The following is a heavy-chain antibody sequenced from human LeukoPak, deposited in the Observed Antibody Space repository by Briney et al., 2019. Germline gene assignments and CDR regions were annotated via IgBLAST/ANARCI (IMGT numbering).Heavy chain of an antibody. CDR2: IYYSGST. CDR1: GGSISSYY. V-gene: IGHV4-59*01. Sequence: SETLSLTCTVSGGSISSYYWSWIRQPPGKGLEWIGYIYYSGSTNYNPSLKSRVTISVDTSKNQFSLKLSSVTAADTAVYYCARGDGCSSSWYEVDYWGQGTLVTVSS. J-gene: IGHJ4*02. D-gene: IGHD6-13*01. CDR3: ARGDGCSSSWYEVDY.